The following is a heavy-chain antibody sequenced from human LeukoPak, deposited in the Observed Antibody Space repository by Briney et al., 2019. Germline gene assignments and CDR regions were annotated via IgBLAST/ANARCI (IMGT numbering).Heavy chain of an antibody. J-gene: IGHJ3*02. D-gene: IGHD3-22*01. Sequence: SETLSLTCTVSGGSISSSSYYWGWIRQPPGKGLEWIGSIYYSGSTYYNPSLKSRVTISVDTSKNQFSLKLSSVTAADTAVYYCARRAYDSSGPRGGAFDIWGQGTMVTVSS. CDR3: ARRAYDSSGPRGGAFDI. V-gene: IGHV4-39*07. CDR2: IYYSGST. CDR1: GGSISSSSYY.